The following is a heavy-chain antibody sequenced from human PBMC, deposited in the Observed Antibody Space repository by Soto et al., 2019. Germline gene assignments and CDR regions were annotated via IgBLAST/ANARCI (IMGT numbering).Heavy chain of an antibody. CDR3: ARHAVGANYYFDY. CDR1: GGSISSYY. Sequence: QVQLQESGPGLVKPSETLSLTCTVSGGSISSYYWSWIRQPPGKGLEWIGYIYYSGSTNYNPSLKGRVTISVDTSQNQFSLKLSSVTAADTAVYYCARHAVGANYYFDYWGQGTLVTVSS. J-gene: IGHJ4*02. CDR2: IYYSGST. D-gene: IGHD1-26*01. V-gene: IGHV4-59*01.